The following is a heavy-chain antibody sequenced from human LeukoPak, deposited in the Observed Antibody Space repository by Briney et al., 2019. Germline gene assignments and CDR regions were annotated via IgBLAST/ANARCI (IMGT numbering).Heavy chain of an antibody. D-gene: IGHD3-10*01. V-gene: IGHV3-73*01. J-gene: IGHJ4*02. CDR3: YWFGELSRDY. CDR1: GFTFSGSA. Sequence: PGGSLRLSCAASGFTFSGSAMHWVRQASGKGLEWVGRIRSKANSYATAYAASVKGRFTISRDDSKNTAYLQMNSLKTEDTAVYYCYWFGELSRDYWGQGTLVTVSS. CDR2: IRSKANSYAT.